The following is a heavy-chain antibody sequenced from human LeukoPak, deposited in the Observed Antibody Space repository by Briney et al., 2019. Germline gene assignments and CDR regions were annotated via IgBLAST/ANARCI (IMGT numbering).Heavy chain of an antibody. CDR2: INAGNGNT. D-gene: IGHD3-10*01. Sequence: ASVKVSCKASGYTLTSYAMHWVRQAPGQRLEWMGWINAGNGNTKYSQKFQGRVTITRDTSASTAYMELSSLRSEDTAVYYCARDSRGLLTMVRGDLNWFDPWGQGTLVTVSS. J-gene: IGHJ5*02. CDR1: GYTLTSYA. V-gene: IGHV1-3*01. CDR3: ARDSRGLLTMVRGDLNWFDP.